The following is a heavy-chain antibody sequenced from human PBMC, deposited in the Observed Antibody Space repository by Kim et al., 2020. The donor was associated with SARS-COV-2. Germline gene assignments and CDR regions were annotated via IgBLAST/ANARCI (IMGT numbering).Heavy chain of an antibody. J-gene: IGHJ6*02. CDR3: ASPYGSGSGGQIDYGMDV. D-gene: IGHD3-10*01. V-gene: IGHV3-33*01. CDR2: IWYDGSNK. CDR1: GFTFSSYG. Sequence: GGSLRLSCAASGFTFSSYGMHWVRQAPGKGLEWVAVIWYDGSNKYYADSVKGRFTISRDNSKNTLYLQMNSLRAEDTAVYYCASPYGSGSGGQIDYGMDVWGQGTTVTVSS.